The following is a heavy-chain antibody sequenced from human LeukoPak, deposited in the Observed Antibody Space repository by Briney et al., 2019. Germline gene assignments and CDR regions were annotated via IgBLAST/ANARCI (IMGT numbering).Heavy chain of an antibody. CDR1: GGSISSSSYY. CDR2: IYYSGST. J-gene: IGHJ4*02. Sequence: SETLSLTCTVSGGSISSSSYYWGWIRQPPGKGLEWIGSIYYSGSTYYNPSLKSRVTISVDTSKNQFSLKLSSVTAADTAVYYCARLSDTAMTIDYWGQGTLVTVSS. CDR3: ARLSDTAMTIDY. V-gene: IGHV4-39*01. D-gene: IGHD5-18*01.